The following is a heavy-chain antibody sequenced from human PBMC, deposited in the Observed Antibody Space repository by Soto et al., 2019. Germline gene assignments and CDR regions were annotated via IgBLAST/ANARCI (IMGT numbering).Heavy chain of an antibody. J-gene: IGHJ5*02. CDR1: GGSISSGGYS. V-gene: IGHV4-30-2*01. CDR3: ARGGPFDDSSLSNWFDP. D-gene: IGHD1-26*01. Sequence: QLQLQESGSGLVKPSQTLSLTCAVSGGSISSGGYSWSWIRQPPGKGLEWIGYIYHSGNTYYNPSLTRRVTISVDRSKNQFSLKLSSVTAPDTAVYYCARGGPFDDSSLSNWFDPWGQGTLVTVSS. CDR2: IYHSGNT.